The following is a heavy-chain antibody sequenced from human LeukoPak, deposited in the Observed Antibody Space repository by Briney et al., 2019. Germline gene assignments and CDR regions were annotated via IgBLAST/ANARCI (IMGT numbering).Heavy chain of an antibody. J-gene: IGHJ4*02. Sequence: GGSLRLSCAASGFTFSSYGMHWVRQAPGKGLEWVAVTWYDGSNKYYADSVKGRFTISRDNSKNTLYLQMNSLRAEDTAVYYCARDASSWSLEGYFDYWGQGTLVTVSS. CDR3: ARDASSWSLEGYFDY. D-gene: IGHD6-13*01. V-gene: IGHV3-33*01. CDR1: GFTFSSYG. CDR2: TWYDGSNK.